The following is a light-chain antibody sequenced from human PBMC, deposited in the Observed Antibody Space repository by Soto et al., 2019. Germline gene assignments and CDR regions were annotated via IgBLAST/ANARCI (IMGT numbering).Light chain of an antibody. CDR2: GAS. Sequence: DIQMTQSPSAMSASVGDRVTITCRASQDISNDLAWFQQKPGKVPKRLIYGASSLQSGVPSRFSGSGSGTEFTLTISSLQPEDFATYYCLQHNSYPYTFGQGTELEIK. J-gene: IGKJ2*01. CDR3: LQHNSYPYT. V-gene: IGKV1-17*03. CDR1: QDISND.